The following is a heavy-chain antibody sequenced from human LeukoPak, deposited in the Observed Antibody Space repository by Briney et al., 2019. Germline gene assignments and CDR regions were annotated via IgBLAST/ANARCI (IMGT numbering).Heavy chain of an antibody. J-gene: IGHJ4*02. Sequence: GGSLRLSCTTSGFSFSTYEFNWVRQAPGKGLEWVAYISSSGSAIYYADSVRGRFSVSRDDAKNSLYLQMNSLRAEDTAVYYCARETLGCGGDCYDYWGQGTLVTVSS. CDR3: ARETLGCGGDCYDY. V-gene: IGHV3-48*03. CDR1: GFSFSTYE. D-gene: IGHD2-21*02. CDR2: ISSSGSAI.